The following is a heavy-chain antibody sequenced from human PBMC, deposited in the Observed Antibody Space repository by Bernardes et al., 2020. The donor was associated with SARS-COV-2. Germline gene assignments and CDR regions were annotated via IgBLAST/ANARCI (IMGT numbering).Heavy chain of an antibody. CDR1: GGSFSGYY. D-gene: IGHD2-2*01. Sequence: SQTLSPTCAVYGGSFSGYYWSWIRQPPGKGLEWIGEINHSGSTNYNPSLKSRVTISVDTSKNHFSLKLSSVTAADTAVYYCARGYGVVVPPAAGYYYDGMDVWGQGTTVTVSS. J-gene: IGHJ6*02. CDR2: INHSGST. V-gene: IGHV4-34*01. CDR3: ARGYGVVVPPAAGYYYDGMDV.